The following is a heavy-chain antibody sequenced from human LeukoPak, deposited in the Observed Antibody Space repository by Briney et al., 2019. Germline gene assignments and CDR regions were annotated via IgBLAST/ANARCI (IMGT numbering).Heavy chain of an antibody. J-gene: IGHJ4*02. CDR2: ISSSGSTI. CDR1: GFTFSSYE. V-gene: IGHV3-48*03. Sequence: GGSLRFSCAASGFTFSSYEMNWVRQAPGKGLEWVSFISSSGSTIYYADSVKGRFTISRDNAKNSLYLQMNSLRAEDTAVYYCAREIRGFFDYWGQGTLVTVSS. CDR3: AREIRGFFDY. D-gene: IGHD3-10*01.